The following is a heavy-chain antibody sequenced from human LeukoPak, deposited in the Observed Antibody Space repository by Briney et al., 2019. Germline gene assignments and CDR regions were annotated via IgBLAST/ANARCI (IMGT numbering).Heavy chain of an antibody. D-gene: IGHD3-3*01. Sequence: SVKVSCKASGGTFSSYAISWVRQAPGQGLEWRGRIIPILGIANYAQKFQGRVTMTEDTSTDTAYMELSSLRSEDTAVYYCATEVWSAQSSHWGQGTMVTVSS. CDR2: IIPILGIA. J-gene: IGHJ3*01. CDR3: ATEVWSAQSSH. CDR1: GGTFSSYA. V-gene: IGHV1-69*04.